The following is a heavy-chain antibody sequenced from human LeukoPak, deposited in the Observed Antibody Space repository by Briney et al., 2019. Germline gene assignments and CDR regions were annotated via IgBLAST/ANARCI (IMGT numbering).Heavy chain of an antibody. CDR1: GGSISSSSYY. D-gene: IGHD6-6*01. Sequence: SETLPLTCTVSGGSISSSSYYWGWIRQPPGKGLDWIGSIYNSGSTYYNPSLKSRVTVSIDKSKNQFSLKLSSVTAADTAVYYCASHEYSTSSFDYWGQGTLVTVSS. J-gene: IGHJ4*02. V-gene: IGHV4-39*01. CDR3: ASHEYSTSSFDY. CDR2: IYNSGST.